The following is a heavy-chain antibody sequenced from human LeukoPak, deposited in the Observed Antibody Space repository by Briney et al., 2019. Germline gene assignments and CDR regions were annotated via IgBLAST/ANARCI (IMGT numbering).Heavy chain of an antibody. CDR2: ITHSGSS. J-gene: IGHJ4*02. D-gene: IGHD3-16*01. CDR3: VRGIRSWGRKVLDH. CDR1: GGSFSGYY. Sequence: SETLSLTCAVYGGSFSGYYWSWIRQPPGKGLEWIGEITHSGSSKYNASLKTRVTISVDTSTNQFSLRMNSVTAADTAVYYCVRGIRSWGRKVLDHWGLGTLVTVSS. V-gene: IGHV4-34*01.